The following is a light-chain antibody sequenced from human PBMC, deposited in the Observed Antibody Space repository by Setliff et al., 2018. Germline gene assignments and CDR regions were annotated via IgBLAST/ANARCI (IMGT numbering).Light chain of an antibody. CDR3: QSYDNSLSGYYV. CDR2: GNN. CDR1: SSNIGAGYD. J-gene: IGLJ1*01. Sequence: QSVLTQPPSVSAAPGQRVTISCTGSSSNIGAGYDVHWYQQLPGTAPKLLIYGNNNRPSGVPDRFSGSKSGTSASLAITGLQAEDEADYYCQSYDNSLSGYYVFGTGTKVTVL. V-gene: IGLV1-40*01.